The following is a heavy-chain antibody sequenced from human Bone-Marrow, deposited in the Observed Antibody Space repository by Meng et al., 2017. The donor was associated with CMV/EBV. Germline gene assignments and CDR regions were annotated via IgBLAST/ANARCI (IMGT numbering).Heavy chain of an antibody. Sequence: GESLKISCAASGFTFSSSEMNWVRQIPGKGLEWISLIYGGGTNTYYADSVKGRFTISRDNSKNTLYLQMNSLRPEDTALYYCAKWGHYDLGAFDLWGQGKMVNVSS. D-gene: IGHD3-3*01. V-gene: IGHV3-23*03. CDR2: IYGGGTNT. CDR1: GFTFSSSE. J-gene: IGHJ3*01. CDR3: AKWGHYDLGAFDL.